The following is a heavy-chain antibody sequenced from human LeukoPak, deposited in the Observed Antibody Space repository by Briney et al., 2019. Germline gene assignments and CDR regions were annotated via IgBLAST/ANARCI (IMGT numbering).Heavy chain of an antibody. CDR3: ARGTSGWYSVFDF. CDR2: INPSVDSK. J-gene: IGHJ4*02. D-gene: IGHD6-19*01. V-gene: IGHV1-46*01. CDR1: GYTFTSNH. Sequence: ASVKVSCKASGYTFTSNHMHWVRQAPGQGLEWMGKINPSVDSKSYAQKFQGRVTMTRDTSTSTVYMDLSSLTSEDTAVYYCARGTSGWYSVFDFWGQGTLVTVSS.